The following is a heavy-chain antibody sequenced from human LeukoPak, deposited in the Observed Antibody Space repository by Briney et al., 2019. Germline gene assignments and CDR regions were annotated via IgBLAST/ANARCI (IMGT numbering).Heavy chain of an antibody. V-gene: IGHV5-51*01. J-gene: IGHJ4*02. CDR3: ARHSPIVPLDY. Sequence: GESLKISCKCAGYSFSTYWIGWVRQMPGKGLEWMGIIYPGDSDTRYSPSFQGQVTISADKSISTAYLQWSSLKASDTAMYYCARHSPIVPLDYWGQGTLVTVSS. CDR2: IYPGDSDT. D-gene: IGHD2-15*01. CDR1: GYSFSTYW.